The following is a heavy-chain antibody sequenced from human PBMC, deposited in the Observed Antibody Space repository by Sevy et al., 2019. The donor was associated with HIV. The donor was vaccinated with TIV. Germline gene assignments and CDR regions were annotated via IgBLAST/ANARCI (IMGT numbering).Heavy chain of an antibody. CDR3: ARTGRNNSNAAPGMDV. CDR1: GGSISSSSYY. J-gene: IGHJ6*02. D-gene: IGHD1-20*01. Sequence: SETLSLTCTVSGGSISSSSYYWGWIRQPPGKGLEWIGSIYYSGSTYYNPSLKSRVTISVDTSKNQFSLKLSSVTAADTAVYYCARTGRNNSNAAPGMDVWGQGTTVTVSS. V-gene: IGHV4-39*01. CDR2: IYYSGST.